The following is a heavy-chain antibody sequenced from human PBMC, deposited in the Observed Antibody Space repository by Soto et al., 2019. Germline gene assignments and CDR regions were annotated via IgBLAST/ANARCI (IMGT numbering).Heavy chain of an antibody. CDR2: ISGSGGST. Sequence: GGSLRLSCAASGFTFSSYAMSWVRQAPGKGLEWVSAISGSGGSTYYADSVKGRFTISRDNSKNTLYLQMNSLRAEDTAVYYCAKDHPGPLPAEQRLDYWCQGTLVTVSS. J-gene: IGHJ4*02. V-gene: IGHV3-23*01. CDR3: AKDHPGPLPAEQRLDY. D-gene: IGHD2-2*01. CDR1: GFTFSSYA.